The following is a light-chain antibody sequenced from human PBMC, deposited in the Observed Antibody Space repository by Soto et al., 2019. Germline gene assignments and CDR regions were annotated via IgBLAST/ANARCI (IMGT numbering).Light chain of an antibody. CDR1: QSISSNS. J-gene: IGKJ5*01. Sequence: EMVLTQSPGTLSLSPGERATLSCRASQSISSNSLAWYQQKPGQAPRLFIYGASSRATGIPDRFSGSGSGTHFTLTISRLEPEDFALYYGQQYGSSPRITFGQGTRLEIK. CDR2: GAS. V-gene: IGKV3-20*01. CDR3: QQYGSSPRIT.